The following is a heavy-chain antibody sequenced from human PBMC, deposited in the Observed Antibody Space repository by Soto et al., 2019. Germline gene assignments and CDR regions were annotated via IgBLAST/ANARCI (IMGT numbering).Heavy chain of an antibody. CDR1: GFTFSDYY. V-gene: IGHV3-11*06. CDR3: ARAQGSSWAYGMDV. CDR2: ISSSSSYT. J-gene: IGHJ6*02. Sequence: AGGSLRLSCAASGFTFSDYYMSWIRQAPGKGLEWVSYISSSSSYTNYADSVKGRFTISRDNAKNSLYLQMNSLRAEDTAVYYCARAQGSSWAYGMDVWGQGTTVTVSS. D-gene: IGHD6-13*01.